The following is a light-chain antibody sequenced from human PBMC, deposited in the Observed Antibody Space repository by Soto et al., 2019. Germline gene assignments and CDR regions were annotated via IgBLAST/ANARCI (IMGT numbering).Light chain of an antibody. CDR2: DAS. Sequence: EIVLTQSPATLSLSPGERATLSCRASRSINSYLAWYQHKPGQAPRLLIYDASNRATGIPARFSGSGSGTDFTLTISSLEPEDFAVYYCQQRLSWPLTFVGGSKVEIK. V-gene: IGKV3-11*01. CDR1: RSINSY. CDR3: QQRLSWPLT. J-gene: IGKJ4*01.